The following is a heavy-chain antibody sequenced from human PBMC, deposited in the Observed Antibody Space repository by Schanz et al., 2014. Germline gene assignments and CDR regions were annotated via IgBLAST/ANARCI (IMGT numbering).Heavy chain of an antibody. V-gene: IGHV3-11*05. J-gene: IGHJ5*01. D-gene: IGHD3-16*01. CDR3: AKDLYNYGIFDS. CDR2: ISGSSIHK. CDR1: GFTFSDYY. Sequence: QVQLVESGGGLVKPGGSLRLSCAASGFTFSDYYMAWIRQAPGKGLEWVSHISGSSIHKNYADSVKGRFSISRDNGETSVYLQINSLRVEDTAVYYCAKDLYNYGIFDSWGQGTLVTVSS.